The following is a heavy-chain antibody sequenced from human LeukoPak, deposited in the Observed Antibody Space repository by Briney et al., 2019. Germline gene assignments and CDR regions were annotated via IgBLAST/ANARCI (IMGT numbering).Heavy chain of an antibody. J-gene: IGHJ3*02. Sequence: PEASVKVSCKASGYTFTSYDINWVRQTTGQGLEWMGWMNPNSGNTGYAQKFQGRVTMTRNTSISTAYMELSSLRSEDTAVYYCAFADSSGYLGGDAFDIWGQGTMVTVSS. D-gene: IGHD3-22*01. V-gene: IGHV1-8*01. CDR1: GYTFTSYD. CDR3: AFADSSGYLGGDAFDI. CDR2: MNPNSGNT.